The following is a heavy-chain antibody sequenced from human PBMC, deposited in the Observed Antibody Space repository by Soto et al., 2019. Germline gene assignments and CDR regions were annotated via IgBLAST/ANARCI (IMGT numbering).Heavy chain of an antibody. D-gene: IGHD2-21*01. CDR3: AHRVPYSSYWDVGWFDT. V-gene: IGHV4-39*06. J-gene: IGHJ5*02. CDR2: VYYSGST. Sequence: SETLSLTCTVSGGSISSISSYWGWIRQPPGKGLEWIGNVYYSGSTYSNPSLKSRLTISADTSKNQVVLTMTYMEPVDTATYYCAHRVPYSSYWDVGWFDTWGQGTLVTVSS. CDR1: GGSISSISSY.